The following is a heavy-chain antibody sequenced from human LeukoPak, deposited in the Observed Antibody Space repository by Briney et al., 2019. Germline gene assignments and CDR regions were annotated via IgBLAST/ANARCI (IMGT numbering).Heavy chain of an antibody. CDR1: GGTFSSYA. D-gene: IGHD3/OR15-3a*01. Sequence: GASVKVSCKASGGTFSSYAISWVRQAPGQGLEWMGGIIPIFGTANYAQKFRGRVTITADESTSTAYMELSSLRSEDTAVYYCAVTIFGLVRWFDPWGQGTLVTVSS. V-gene: IGHV1-69*13. CDR3: AVTIFGLVRWFDP. J-gene: IGHJ5*02. CDR2: IIPIFGTA.